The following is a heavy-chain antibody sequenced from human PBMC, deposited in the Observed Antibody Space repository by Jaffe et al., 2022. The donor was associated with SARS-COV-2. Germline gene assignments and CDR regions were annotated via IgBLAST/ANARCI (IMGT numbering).Heavy chain of an antibody. V-gene: IGHV3-7*01. Sequence: EVQLVESGGGLVQPGGSLRLSCAASGFTFSSYWMSWVRQAPGKGLEWVANIKQDGSEKYYVDSVKGRFTISRDNAKNSLYLQMNSLRAEDTAVYYCAREAYIMITFGGVIGANDAFDIWGQGTMVTVSS. CDR1: GFTFSSYW. CDR3: AREAYIMITFGGVIGANDAFDI. J-gene: IGHJ3*02. CDR2: IKQDGSEK. D-gene: IGHD3-16*01.